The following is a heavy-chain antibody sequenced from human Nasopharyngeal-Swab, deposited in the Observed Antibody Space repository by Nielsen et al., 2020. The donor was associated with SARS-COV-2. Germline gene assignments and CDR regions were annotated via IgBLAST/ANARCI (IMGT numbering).Heavy chain of an antibody. V-gene: IGHV3-23*01. CDR2: ISGSGGST. D-gene: IGHD3-22*01. J-gene: IGHJ4*02. Sequence: GESLKISCVGSGFTLRNYDMGWVRQTPGKGLEWVSAISGSGGSTYYADSVKGRFTISRDNSKNTLYLQMNSLRAEDTAVYYCAKLEVVQIVVVITTWGYFDYWGQGTLVTVSS. CDR1: GFTLRNYD. CDR3: AKLEVVQIVVVITTWGYFDY.